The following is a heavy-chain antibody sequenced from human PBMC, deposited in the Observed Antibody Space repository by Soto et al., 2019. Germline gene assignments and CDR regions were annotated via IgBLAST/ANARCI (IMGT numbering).Heavy chain of an antibody. D-gene: IGHD3-16*02. V-gene: IGHV3-30*18. CDR3: AKAHDYVWGSYRPQERYNFDY. CDR2: ISYDGTDK. Sequence: GSLRLSCASSGFTFSDYGMHWVRQAPGKGLEWVTGISYDGTDKYYANSVKGRFTISRDNSKNTLYLQMNSLRPEDTAVYYCAKAHDYVWGSYRPQERYNFDYWGQGTLVTVYS. CDR1: GFTFSDYG. J-gene: IGHJ4*02.